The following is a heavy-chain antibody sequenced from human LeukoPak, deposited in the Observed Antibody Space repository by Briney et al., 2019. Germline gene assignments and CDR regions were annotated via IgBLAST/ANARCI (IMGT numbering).Heavy chain of an antibody. Sequence: GGSLRLSCAASGFTFSSYSMNWVRQAPGKGLEWVSSISSSSSYIYYADSVKGRSTISRDNAKNSLYLQMNSLRAEDTAVYYCARELTRGDYYYDSSGSPCDIWGQGTMVTVSS. J-gene: IGHJ3*02. CDR2: ISSSSSYI. D-gene: IGHD3-22*01. CDR1: GFTFSSYS. V-gene: IGHV3-21*01. CDR3: ARELTRGDYYYDSSGSPCDI.